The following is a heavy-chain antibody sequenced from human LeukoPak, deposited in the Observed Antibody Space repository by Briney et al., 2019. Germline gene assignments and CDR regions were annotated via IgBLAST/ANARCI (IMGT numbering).Heavy chain of an antibody. Sequence: SETLSLTCTVSGGSISSSSYYWGWIRQPPGKGLEWIGSIYYSGSTNYNPSLKSRVTISVDTSKNQFSLKLSSVTAADTAVYYCARASGTPTVVYYYYYYMDVWGKGTTVTVSS. CDR3: ARASGTPTVVYYYYYYMDV. CDR1: GGSISSSSYY. J-gene: IGHJ6*03. D-gene: IGHD4-23*01. CDR2: IYYSGST. V-gene: IGHV4-39*07.